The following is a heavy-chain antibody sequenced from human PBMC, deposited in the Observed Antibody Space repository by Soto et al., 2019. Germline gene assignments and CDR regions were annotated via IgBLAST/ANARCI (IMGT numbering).Heavy chain of an antibody. CDR3: VSDRGYGHASVPYS. V-gene: IGHV3-30*13. Sequence: QAQLVESGGGVVQPGRSLRLSCAASGFAFSSYGMHWVRQAPGTXXXWVAVISYDGSLQHYADSVKGRFTISRDNSKNMVLLQMSSLRAEDTAVYYCVSDRGYGHASVPYSWGQGTLVSVSS. D-gene: IGHD5-18*01. CDR2: ISYDGSLQ. J-gene: IGHJ4*02. CDR1: GFAFSSYG.